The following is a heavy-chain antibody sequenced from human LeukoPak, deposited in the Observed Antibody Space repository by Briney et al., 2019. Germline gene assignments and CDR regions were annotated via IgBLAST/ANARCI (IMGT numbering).Heavy chain of an antibody. CDR1: GYSFTSYW. CDR3: AREIKSNYGDYEDY. Sequence: GESLKISCKGSGYSFTSYWIGWVRQAPGQGLEWMGWISAYNGNTNHAQKFQGRVTMTRDTSTSTVYMELSSLRSEDTAVYYCAREIKSNYGDYEDYWGQGTLVTVSS. J-gene: IGHJ4*02. CDR2: ISAYNGNT. V-gene: IGHV1-18*04. D-gene: IGHD4-17*01.